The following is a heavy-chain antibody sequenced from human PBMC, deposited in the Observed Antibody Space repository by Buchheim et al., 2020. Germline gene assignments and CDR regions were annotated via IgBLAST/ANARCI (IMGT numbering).Heavy chain of an antibody. V-gene: IGHV4-34*01. CDR3: ARVAIFGGRTHPGRPNWFDP. CDR1: GGSFSGYY. Sequence: QVQLQQWGAGLLKPSETLSLTCAVYGGSFSGYYWSWIRQPPGKGLEWIGEINHSGSTNYNPSLKSRVTISVDTSKNQSSLKLSSVTAADTAVYYCARVAIFGGRTHPGRPNWFDPWGQGTL. CDR2: INHSGST. D-gene: IGHD3-3*01. J-gene: IGHJ5*02.